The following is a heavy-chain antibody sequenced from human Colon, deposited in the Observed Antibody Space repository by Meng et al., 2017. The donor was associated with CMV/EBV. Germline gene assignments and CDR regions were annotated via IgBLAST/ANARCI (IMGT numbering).Heavy chain of an antibody. Sequence: ASVKVSCQASGYPFTDYHLYWVRQVPGQGLEWMGWLNPNSGYTRLAGHFQGRLTMTRDTSVSTAYMELSSLKSDDTAVYYCARDVDRNFGDATQKLYAMGVWGQGTTVTVSS. V-gene: IGHV1-2*02. CDR1: GYPFTDYH. CDR2: LNPNSGYT. D-gene: IGHD5-24*01. J-gene: IGHJ6*02. CDR3: ARDVDRNFGDATQKLYAMGV.